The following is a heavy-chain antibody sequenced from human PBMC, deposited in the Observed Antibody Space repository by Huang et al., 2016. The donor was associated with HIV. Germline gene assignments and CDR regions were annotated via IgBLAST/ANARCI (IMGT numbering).Heavy chain of an antibody. J-gene: IGHJ6*02. D-gene: IGHD6-19*01. Sequence: LQLQESGPGLVKSSETLSLICTVSGGSISSSSYYLGWIRQPPGKGPEWIGSIFYSGNTYYNPPLKSRVTISVDTSKNQFSLKVNSVTAADTAVYYCARHGRVAGHYYNNMDVWGRGTTVTVSS. CDR3: ARHGRVAGHYYNNMDV. CDR1: GGSISSSSYY. CDR2: IFYSGNT. V-gene: IGHV4-39*01.